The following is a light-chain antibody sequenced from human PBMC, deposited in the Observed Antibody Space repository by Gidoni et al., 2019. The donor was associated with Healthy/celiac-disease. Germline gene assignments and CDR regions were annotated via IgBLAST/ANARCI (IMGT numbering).Light chain of an antibody. Sequence: DIQMTQSPSSLSASVGDRVTITCRASQSISSYLNWYQQKPGKAPKLLIYAASSLQSGVPSRFSGSGSGTDFTLTISCLQPEDFATYYCQQSYSTPIPCGQGTRLEIK. J-gene: IGKJ5*01. CDR1: QSISSY. V-gene: IGKV1-39*01. CDR3: QQSYSTPIP. CDR2: AAS.